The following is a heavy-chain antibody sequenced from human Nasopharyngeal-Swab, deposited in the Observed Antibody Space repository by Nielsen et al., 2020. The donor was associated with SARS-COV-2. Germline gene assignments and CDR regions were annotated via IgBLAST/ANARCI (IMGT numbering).Heavy chain of an antibody. CDR3: ARVVPAAIDYYDYMDV. CDR2: ISSSNSYI. J-gene: IGHJ6*03. V-gene: IGHV3-21*01. Sequence: GESLKISCAASGFTFSSYSMHWVRQAPGKGLEWVSSISSSNSYIYYADSVKGRFTISRDNAKNSLDLQMNSLRAEDPAVYYYARVVPAAIDYYDYMDVWGKGTTVTVSS. CDR1: GFTFSSYS. D-gene: IGHD2-2*02.